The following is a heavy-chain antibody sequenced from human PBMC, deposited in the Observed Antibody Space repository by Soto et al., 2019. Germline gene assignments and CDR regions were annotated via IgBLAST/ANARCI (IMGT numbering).Heavy chain of an antibody. CDR3: ARAEDYYDSSGYYYGY. Sequence: SVKVSCKASGGTFSSYAIGWVRQAPGQGLEWMGGIIPIFGTANYAQKFQGRVTITADESTSTAYMELSSLRSEDTAVYYCARAEDYYDSSGYYYGYWGQGTLVTVSS. J-gene: IGHJ4*02. CDR1: GGTFSSYA. D-gene: IGHD3-22*01. CDR2: IIPIFGTA. V-gene: IGHV1-69*13.